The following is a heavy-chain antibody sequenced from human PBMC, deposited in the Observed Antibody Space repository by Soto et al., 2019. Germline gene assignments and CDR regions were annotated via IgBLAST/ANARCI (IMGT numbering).Heavy chain of an antibody. CDR3: ASRLLNGTGFDY. CDR1: GGSISSYY. CDR2: IYYSGST. D-gene: IGHD3-22*01. Sequence: SETLSLTCTDSGGSISSYYWSWIRQPPGKGLEWIGYIYYSGSTNYNPSLKSRVTISVDTSKNQCSLKLSSVTAADTAVYYCASRLLNGTGFDYWGQGTLVTVSS. V-gene: IGHV4-59*01. J-gene: IGHJ4*02.